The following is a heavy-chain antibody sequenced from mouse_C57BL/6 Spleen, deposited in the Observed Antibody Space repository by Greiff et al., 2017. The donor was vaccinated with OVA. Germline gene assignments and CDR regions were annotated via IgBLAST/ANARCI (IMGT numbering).Heavy chain of an antibody. Sequence: QVHVKQSGPGLVQPSQSLSITCTVSGFSLTSYGVHWVRQSPGKGLEWLGVIWRGGSTDYNAAFMSRLSITKDNSKSQVFFKMNSRQAEDTAIYYWAKNGGAGGYVDVGGTGTTVTVSS. CDR3: AKNGGAGGYVDV. CDR2: IWRGGST. V-gene: IGHV2-5*01. J-gene: IGHJ1*03. CDR1: GFSLTSYG.